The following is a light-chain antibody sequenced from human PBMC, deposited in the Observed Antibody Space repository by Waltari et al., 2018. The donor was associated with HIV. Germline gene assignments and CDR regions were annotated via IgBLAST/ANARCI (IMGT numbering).Light chain of an antibody. V-gene: IGLV3-25*03. Sequence: SYELTQPPSVSVSPGQTARITCSGDALPKPYAYWYQKRPGQAPVLVIYKDTERPAGIPERFSGSSSGTTATLTIIGVQAQDEADYHCQSADSNASLWVFGGGTKLTVL. CDR1: ALPKPY. CDR3: QSADSNASLWV. J-gene: IGLJ3*02. CDR2: KDT.